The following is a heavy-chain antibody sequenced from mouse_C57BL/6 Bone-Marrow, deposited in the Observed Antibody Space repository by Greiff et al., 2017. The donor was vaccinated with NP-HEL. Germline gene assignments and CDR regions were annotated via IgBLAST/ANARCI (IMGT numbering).Heavy chain of an antibody. CDR2: INPNNGGT. J-gene: IGHJ4*01. Sequence: EVQLQQSGPELVKPGASVKISCKASGYTFTDYYMNWVKQSHGKSLEWIGDINPNNGGTSYNQKFKGKATLTVDKSSSTAYMELRSLTSEDSAVYYCARGSGSSYYYARDYWGQGTSVTVSS. CDR3: ARGSGSSYYYARDY. V-gene: IGHV1-26*01. CDR1: GYTFTDYY. D-gene: IGHD1-1*01.